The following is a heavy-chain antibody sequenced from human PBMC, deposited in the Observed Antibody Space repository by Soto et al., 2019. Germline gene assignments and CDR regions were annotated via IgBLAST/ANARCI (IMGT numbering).Heavy chain of an antibody. CDR3: ARDGAIAARKGGMDV. V-gene: IGHV4-31*03. CDR2: IYYSGST. J-gene: IGHJ6*02. CDR1: GGSISSGGYY. D-gene: IGHD6-6*01. Sequence: QVQLQESGPGLVKPSQTLSLTCTVSGGSISSGGYYWSWIRQHPGKGLEWIGYIYYSGSTYYNPSLKSRVTISVDTCKNQFSLKLSSVTAADTAVYYCARDGAIAARKGGMDVWGQGTTVTVSS.